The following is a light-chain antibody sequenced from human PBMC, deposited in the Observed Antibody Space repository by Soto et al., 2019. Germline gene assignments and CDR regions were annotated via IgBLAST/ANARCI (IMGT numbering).Light chain of an antibody. Sequence: QAVVTQSPSASASLGASVKLTCTLSSGHSNYAIAWHQQQSEKGPRYLMKLNSDGSHSKGDGLPDRFSGSSSGAERYLTISRLQSEDGADYYCQTWGSGIVVFGGGTKLTVL. CDR1: SGHSNYA. V-gene: IGLV4-69*01. J-gene: IGLJ2*01. CDR3: QTWGSGIVV. CDR2: LNSDGSH.